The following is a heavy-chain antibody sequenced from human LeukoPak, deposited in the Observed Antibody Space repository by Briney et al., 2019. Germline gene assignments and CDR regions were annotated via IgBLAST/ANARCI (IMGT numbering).Heavy chain of an antibody. CDR1: GFTFSDYA. D-gene: IGHD2-2*01. CDR3: ARGPPPPSDIVVVSVVSFGWFDP. V-gene: IGHV3-30*04. Sequence: GRSLRLSCAASGFTFSDYAMHWVRQAPGKGLEWVAVISYDGSHKYYADSVKGRFTISRDNSKNTLYLQMNSLRADDTAVYYCARGPPPPSDIVVVSVVSFGWFDPWGQGTLVTVSS. CDR2: ISYDGSHK. J-gene: IGHJ5*02.